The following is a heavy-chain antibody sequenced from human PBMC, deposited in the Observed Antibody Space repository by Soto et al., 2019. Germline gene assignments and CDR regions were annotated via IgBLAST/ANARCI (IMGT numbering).Heavy chain of an antibody. Sequence: QVQLQESGPGLVKPSQTLSLTCAISGDSVSSNSAAWNWIRQSPSRCLEWLGRTYYRSRWYNDYAVPVRSRITVNADTSKNQFSLQLTSVTPEDTAVYYCAGTTSYQWYYMDVWGKGTTVTVSS. V-gene: IGHV6-1*01. CDR2: TYYRSRWYN. J-gene: IGHJ6*03. CDR1: GDSVSSNSAA. CDR3: AGTTSYQWYYMDV. D-gene: IGHD1-7*01.